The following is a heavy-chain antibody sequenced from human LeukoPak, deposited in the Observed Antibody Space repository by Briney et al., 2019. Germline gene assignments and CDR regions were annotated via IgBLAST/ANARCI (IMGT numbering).Heavy chain of an antibody. D-gene: IGHD3-10*02. CDR2: IYQSGST. CDR1: GGSISSGGYY. CDR3: ARDYAMMGDAFDI. V-gene: IGHV4-30-2*01. Sequence: PSETLSLTCTVSGGSISSGGYYWSWIRQPPGKGLEWIGYIYQSGSTYYTPSLESRVTISVDRSKNQFSLRLSSVTAADTAVYYCARDYAMMGDAFDIWGQGTMVTVSS. J-gene: IGHJ3*02.